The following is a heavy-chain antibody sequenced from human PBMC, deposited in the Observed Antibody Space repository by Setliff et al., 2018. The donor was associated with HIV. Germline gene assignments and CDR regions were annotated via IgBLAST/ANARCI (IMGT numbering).Heavy chain of an antibody. CDR1: GFTFSSFE. D-gene: IGHD5-18*01. J-gene: IGHJ4*02. Sequence: LRLSCTASGFTFSSFEMNWVRQAPGKGLEWVSYISSSGSTVDYADSVQGRFTFSRVNAKNSLYLQMNSLRAEDTAVYYCARGYTYGSFDFWGRGTLVTVSS. CDR2: ISSSGSTV. V-gene: IGHV3-48*03. CDR3: ARGYTYGSFDF.